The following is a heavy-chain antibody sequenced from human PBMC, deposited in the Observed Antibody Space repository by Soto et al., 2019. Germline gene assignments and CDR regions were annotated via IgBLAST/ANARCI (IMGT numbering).Heavy chain of an antibody. CDR2: IYPGDSDT. CDR1: GYSFTSYW. Sequence: GESLRISYKGSGYSFTSYWIGWVRQMPGKGLEWMGIIYPGDSDTRYSPSFQGQVTISADKSISTAYLQWSSLKASDTAMYYCARQYGYCSSTSCYDYYYYGMDVWGQGTTVTV. V-gene: IGHV5-51*01. CDR3: ARQYGYCSSTSCYDYYYYGMDV. D-gene: IGHD2-2*01. J-gene: IGHJ6*02.